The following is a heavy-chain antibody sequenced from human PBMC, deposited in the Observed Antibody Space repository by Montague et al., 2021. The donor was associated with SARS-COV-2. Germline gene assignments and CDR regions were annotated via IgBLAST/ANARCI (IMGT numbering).Heavy chain of an antibody. Sequence: SLRLSCAASGFTFDDYGMNWVRQAPGKGLEWVSGINWNGGSTGYADSVKGRFTISRDNAKNSLYLQMNSLRAEDTALYYRARDSSSWRIQGFFGYWGQGTLVTVSS. CDR2: INWNGGST. CDR1: GFTFDDYG. D-gene: IGHD6-13*01. CDR3: ARDSSSWRIQGFFGY. J-gene: IGHJ4*02. V-gene: IGHV3-20*04.